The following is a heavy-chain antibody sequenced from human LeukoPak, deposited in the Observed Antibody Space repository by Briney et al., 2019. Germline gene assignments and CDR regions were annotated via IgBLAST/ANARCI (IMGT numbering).Heavy chain of an antibody. CDR3: AKDKYGEYFLDY. J-gene: IGHJ4*02. V-gene: IGHV3-11*01. D-gene: IGHD3-10*01. CDR1: GFTFSDYY. Sequence: PGGSLRLSCAASGFTFSDYYMSWIRQAPGKGLEWVSYISSSGSTIYYADSVKGRFTISRDNSKNTLSLQMNSLRVEDTAVYYCAKDKYGEYFLDYWGQGDLVTVSS. CDR2: ISSSGSTI.